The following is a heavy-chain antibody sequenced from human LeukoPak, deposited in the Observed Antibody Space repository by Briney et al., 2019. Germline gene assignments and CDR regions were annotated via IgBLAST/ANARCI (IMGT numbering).Heavy chain of an antibody. J-gene: IGHJ3*02. CDR3: ARDRMAYQTTPDAFDI. D-gene: IGHD1-1*01. V-gene: IGHV3-21*01. CDR1: GFALKSYS. Sequence: GGSLRLSCAGFGFALKSYSLSWVRQAPGKGLEWVSSISSTSAYIYYADSVKGRFTISRDNVDNVVYLQMNSLGAEDTAVYYCARDRMAYQTTPDAFDIWGQGTMVTVSS. CDR2: ISSTSAYI.